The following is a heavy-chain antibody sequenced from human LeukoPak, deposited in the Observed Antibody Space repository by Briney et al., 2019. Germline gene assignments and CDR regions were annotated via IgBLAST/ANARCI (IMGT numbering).Heavy chain of an antibody. CDR2: ISSSGSTI. D-gene: IGHD3-22*01. CDR1: GFTFSDYY. J-gene: IGHJ3*02. CDR3: AGFYYYDSSGYHDAFDI. Sequence: PGGSLRLSCAASGFTFSDYYMSWIRQAPGKGLEWVSYISSSGSTIYYADSVKGRFTISRDNAKNSLYLQMNSLRAEDTAVYYCAGFYYYDSSGYHDAFDIWGQGTMVTVSS. V-gene: IGHV3-11*01.